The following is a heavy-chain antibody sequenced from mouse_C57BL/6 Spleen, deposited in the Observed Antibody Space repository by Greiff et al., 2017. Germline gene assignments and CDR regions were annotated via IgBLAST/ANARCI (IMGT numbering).Heavy chain of an antibody. V-gene: IGHV3-6*01. CDR3: ARGETYGSSSAWFAY. J-gene: IGHJ3*01. CDR2: ISYDGSN. D-gene: IGHD1-1*01. CDR1: GYSITSGYY. Sequence: EVQLQQSGPGLVKPSQSLSLTCSVTGYSITSGYYWNWIRQFPGNKLEWMGYISYDGSNNYNPSLKNRISITRDTSKNQFFLKLNSVTTEDTATYYCARGETYGSSSAWFAYWGQGTLVTVSA.